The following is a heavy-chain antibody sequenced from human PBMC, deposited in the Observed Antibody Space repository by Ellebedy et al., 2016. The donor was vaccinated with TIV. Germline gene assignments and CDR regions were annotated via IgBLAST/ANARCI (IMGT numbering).Heavy chain of an antibody. J-gene: IGHJ4*02. CDR3: CRSPEGVAPCDL. V-gene: IGHV3-72*01. CDR2: IRNKRRSYST. CDR1: GFTFSGHH. Sequence: PGGSLRLSCAASGFTFSGHHIDWVRQAPGKGMEWVGRIRNKRRSYSTEYATSVRGRFSISTDESNNSLYLQMNSLKIEDTAVYYCCRSPEGVAPCDLWGQGTLVTVSS. D-gene: IGHD2-21*02.